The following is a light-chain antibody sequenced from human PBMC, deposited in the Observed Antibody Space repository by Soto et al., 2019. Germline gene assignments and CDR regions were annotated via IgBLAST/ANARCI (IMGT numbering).Light chain of an antibody. CDR1: QDIRTS. CDR2: GAS. CDR3: QHYDNLPPFT. J-gene: IGKJ3*01. V-gene: IGKV1-33*01. Sequence: DIQMTQSPSSLSASVGARVSITCQASQDIRTSLSWFQQKPGRAHKLLIYGASNLETGVPSRFRGSGSGTDFTFTISSLHPEDVATYYCQHYDNLPPFTFGPGTKVDIK.